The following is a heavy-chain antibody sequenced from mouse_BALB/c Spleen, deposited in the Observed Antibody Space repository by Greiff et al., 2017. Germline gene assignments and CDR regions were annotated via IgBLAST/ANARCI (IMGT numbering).Heavy chain of an antibody. V-gene: IGHV1-9*01. CDR2: ILPGSGST. CDR1: GYTFSSYW. D-gene: IGHD1-1*01. Sequence: QVQLQQSGAELMKPGASVKISCKATGYTFSSYWIEWVKQRPGHGLEWIGEILPGSGSTNYNEKFKGKATFTADTSSNTAYMQLSSLTSEDSAVYYCARLGYYGSSPPDYWGQGTSVTVSS. CDR3: ARLGYYGSSPPDY. J-gene: IGHJ4*01.